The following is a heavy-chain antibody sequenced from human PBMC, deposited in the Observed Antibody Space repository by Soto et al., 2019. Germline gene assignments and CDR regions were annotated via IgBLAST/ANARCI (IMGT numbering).Heavy chain of an antibody. CDR1: GFIFRSYG. V-gene: IGHV3-30*18. D-gene: IGHD5-12*01. J-gene: IGHJ4*02. Sequence: QVQLVESGGGVVQPGRSLRLSCAASGFIFRSYGMHWVRQAPGKGLEWVAGISYDESKTYYADSVKGRFTISRDNSKNTLYLQMNNLRAEDKAVYYCAKDGTVSWLQHRGGFDYWGQGTLVTVS. CDR3: AKDGTVSWLQHRGGFDY. CDR2: ISYDESKT.